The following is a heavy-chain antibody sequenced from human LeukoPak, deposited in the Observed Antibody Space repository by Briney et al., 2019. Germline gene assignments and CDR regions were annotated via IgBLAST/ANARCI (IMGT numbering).Heavy chain of an antibody. V-gene: IGHV3-48*03. J-gene: IGHJ4*02. D-gene: IGHD1-7*01. CDR3: ARLSPTLELTLSDY. CDR1: GFTLSRYE. Sequence: GGSLTLSYTASGFTLSRYEMLRPRQAPGRGLEWVSYISSSGSTIYYADSVKGRFTISRDNAKHSLYLQMNSLRAKDTAFYYCARLSPTLELTLSDYWAQGTLVTVSS. CDR2: ISSSGSTI.